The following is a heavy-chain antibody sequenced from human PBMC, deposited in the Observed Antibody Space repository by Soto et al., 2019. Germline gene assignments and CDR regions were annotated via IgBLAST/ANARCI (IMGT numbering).Heavy chain of an antibody. CDR3: PRAPVGGREYYYYGMDV. V-gene: IGHV1-2*04. J-gene: IGHJ6*02. Sequence: QVQLVQSGAEVKKPGASVKVSCKASGYTFTGYYMHWVRQAPGQGLEWMGWINPDSGGTNYAQKFQGWVSMTTDTSISTAYMELGRLRSDDTAVYSCPRAPVGGREYYYYGMDVWGQGTTVTVSS. D-gene: IGHD3-16*01. CDR1: GYTFTGYY. CDR2: INPDSGGT.